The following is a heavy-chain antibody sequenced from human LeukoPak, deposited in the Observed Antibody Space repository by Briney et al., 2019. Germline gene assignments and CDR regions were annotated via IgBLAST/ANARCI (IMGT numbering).Heavy chain of an antibody. CDR3: ARALLIAAAGTRRFDP. CDR1: GGSISSDYYY. CDR2: IYVTGNT. Sequence: SETLSLTCTVSGGSISSDYYYWSWIRQPPGKGLEWIGSIYVTGNTYYNPSLKSRLTISVDTSKNQFSLRMNSVTAADTAVYYCARALLIAAAGTRRFDPWGQGTLVTVSS. D-gene: IGHD6-13*01. J-gene: IGHJ5*02. V-gene: IGHV4-31*03.